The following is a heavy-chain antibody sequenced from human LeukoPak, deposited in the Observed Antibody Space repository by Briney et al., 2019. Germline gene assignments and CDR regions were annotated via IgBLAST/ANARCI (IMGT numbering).Heavy chain of an antibody. D-gene: IGHD3-10*01. CDR3: ARALGEYYFDD. V-gene: IGHV1-2*02. CDR2: INPNSGGT. CDR1: GYTFTGYY. Sequence: GASVKVSCKASGYTFTGYYMNWVRQAPGQGLEWMGWINPNSGGTNYAQNFQGRVTMTRDTSINTAYMELSRLRSDDTAVYYCARALGEYYFDDWGQGTLVTVSS. J-gene: IGHJ4*02.